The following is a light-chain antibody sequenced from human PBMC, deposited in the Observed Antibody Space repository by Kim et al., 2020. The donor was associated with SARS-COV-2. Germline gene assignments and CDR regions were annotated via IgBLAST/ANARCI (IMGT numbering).Light chain of an antibody. V-gene: IGKV3-20*01. J-gene: IGKJ5*01. Sequence: PGERATLSCRASQSVSSSYLAWYQQKPGQAPRLLIYGASSRATGIPDRFSGSGSGTDFTLTISRLEPEDFAVYYCQQYGSSPPDTFGQGTRLEIK. CDR3: QQYGSSPPDT. CDR1: QSVSSSY. CDR2: GAS.